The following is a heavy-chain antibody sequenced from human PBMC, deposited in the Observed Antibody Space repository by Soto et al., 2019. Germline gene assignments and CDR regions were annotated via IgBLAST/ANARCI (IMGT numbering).Heavy chain of an antibody. D-gene: IGHD2-21*02. CDR3: ATYGGDSGGFEYFKH. V-gene: IGHV3-23*01. CDR1: GRTFSNYG. Sequence: EVQLLESGGGLVQPGGSLRLSCAAAGRTFSNYGMTWVRQAPGKGLEWVSAISGSGDTYNVDSLKGRFSISRDNSKSTLFLQMNSLRAEDTAVYYCATYGGDSGGFEYFKHWGQGTLVTVSS. J-gene: IGHJ1*01. CDR2: ISGSGDT.